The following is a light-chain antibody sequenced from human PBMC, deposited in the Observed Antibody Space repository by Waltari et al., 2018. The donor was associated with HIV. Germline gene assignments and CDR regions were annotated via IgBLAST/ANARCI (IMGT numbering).Light chain of an antibody. CDR1: QSVGLN. CDR3: QQYDVWPLT. CDR2: GAS. Sequence: DILLTQSPATLSVSPGVRGTLSCRASQSVGLNLAWYQQRPGQPPRLLVYGASTSASDVSTRFSASGSGTEFTLTITSVRSEDFATYFCQQYDVWPLTFGGGTNVDLK. V-gene: IGKV3-15*01. J-gene: IGKJ4*01.